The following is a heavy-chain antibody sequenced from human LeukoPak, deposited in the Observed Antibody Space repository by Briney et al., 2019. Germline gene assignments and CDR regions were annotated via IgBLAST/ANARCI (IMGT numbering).Heavy chain of an antibody. J-gene: IGHJ4*02. CDR1: GYTFTSYG. D-gene: IGHD1-1*01. Sequence: ASVKVSCKASGYTFTSYGISWVRQAPGQGLEWMGWISAYNGNANYAQKLQGRVTMTTDTSTSTAYMELRSLRSDDTAVYYCARARYPMREIEFDYWGQGTLVTVSS. CDR3: ARARYPMREIEFDY. CDR2: ISAYNGNA. V-gene: IGHV1-18*01.